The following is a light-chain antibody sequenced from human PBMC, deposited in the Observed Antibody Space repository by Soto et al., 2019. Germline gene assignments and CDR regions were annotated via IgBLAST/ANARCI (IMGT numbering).Light chain of an antibody. CDR2: EVS. J-gene: IGLJ3*02. Sequence: QSALTQPASVSGSPGQSITISCTGTNSDVGSFNLVSWYQHHPGKAPELILYEVSQRPSGVSSRFSGSKSGNTASLTISGLQAEDEADYYCSSYAGNSPLWVFDGGTKLTVL. CDR1: NSDVGSFNL. CDR3: SSYAGNSPLWV. V-gene: IGLV2-23*02.